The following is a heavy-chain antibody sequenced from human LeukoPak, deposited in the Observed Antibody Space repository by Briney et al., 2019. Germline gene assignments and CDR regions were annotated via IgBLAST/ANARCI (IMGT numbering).Heavy chain of an antibody. CDR3: ATGRYDFRSGQSNYYFDY. Sequence: ASVKVSCKVSGYTLTELSMHWVRQAPGKGLEWMGGFDPEDGETIYAQKFQGRVTMTEDTSTDTAYMELSSLRSEDTAVYYCATGRYDFRSGQSNYYFDYRGQGTLVTVSS. CDR2: FDPEDGET. V-gene: IGHV1-24*01. CDR1: GYTLTELS. D-gene: IGHD3-3*01. J-gene: IGHJ4*02.